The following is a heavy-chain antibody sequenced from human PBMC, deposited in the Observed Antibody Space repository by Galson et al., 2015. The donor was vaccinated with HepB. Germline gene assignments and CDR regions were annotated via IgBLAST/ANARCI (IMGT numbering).Heavy chain of an antibody. V-gene: IGHV3-11*01. D-gene: IGHD6-13*01. Sequence: SLRLSCAASGFTFSDYYMSWIRQAPGKGLEWVSYISSSGSTIYYADSVKGRFTISRDNAKNSLYLQMNSLRAEDTAVYYCTRDFIAAAADYYYGMDVWGQGTTVTVSS. J-gene: IGHJ6*02. CDR3: TRDFIAAAADYYYGMDV. CDR2: ISSSGSTI. CDR1: GFTFSDYY.